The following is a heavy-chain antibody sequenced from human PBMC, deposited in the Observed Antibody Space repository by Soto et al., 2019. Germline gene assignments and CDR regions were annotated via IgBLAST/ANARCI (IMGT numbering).Heavy chain of an antibody. D-gene: IGHD3-10*01. CDR2: IYYSGET. V-gene: IGHV4-59*08. CDR1: GDSISRYY. CDR3: ARRGGSGSLLPYYFDY. J-gene: IGHJ4*02. Sequence: SETLSLTCTVSGDSISRYYWSWIRLSPGKGLEWIGYIYYSGETNYNPSLKSRVTILVDTSKNQFSLNLSSVTAADTAVYYCARRGGSGSLLPYYFDYWGQGTLVTVSS.